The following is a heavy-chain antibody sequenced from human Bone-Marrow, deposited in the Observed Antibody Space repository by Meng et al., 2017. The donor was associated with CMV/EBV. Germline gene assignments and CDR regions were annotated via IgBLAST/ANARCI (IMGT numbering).Heavy chain of an antibody. CDR1: GFTFTSSA. J-gene: IGHJ6*02. D-gene: IGHD4-11*01. Sequence: SVKVSCKASGFTFTSSAVQWVRQARGQRLEWIGWIVVGSGNTNYAQKFQERVTISVDTSKNQFSLKLSSVTAADTAVYYCARDVTTTGGYYYYGMDVWGQGTTVTVSS. CDR2: IVVGSGNT. V-gene: IGHV1-58*01. CDR3: ARDVTTTGGYYYYGMDV.